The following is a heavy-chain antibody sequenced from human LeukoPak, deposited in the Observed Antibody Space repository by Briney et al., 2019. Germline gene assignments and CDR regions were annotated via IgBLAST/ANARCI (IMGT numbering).Heavy chain of an antibody. J-gene: IGHJ6*03. Sequence: SETLSLTCAVYGGSFSGYYWSWIRQPPGKGLEWIGEINHSGSTNYNPSLKSRVTISVDTSKNQFSLKLSSVTAADTAVYYCARGPRLRFLEWLSPYYYYYYMDVWGKGTTVTVSS. D-gene: IGHD3-3*01. CDR2: INHSGST. CDR1: GGSFSGYY. V-gene: IGHV4-34*01. CDR3: ARGPRLRFLEWLSPYYYYYYMDV.